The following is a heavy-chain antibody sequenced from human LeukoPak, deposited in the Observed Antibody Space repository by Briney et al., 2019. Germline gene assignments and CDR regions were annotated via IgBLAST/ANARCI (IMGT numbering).Heavy chain of an antibody. CDR1: GFTFSSYC. V-gene: IGHV3-7*01. CDR3: VRAGGSSWSDF. CDR2: INQDGSEN. J-gene: IGHJ4*02. D-gene: IGHD6-13*01. Sequence: GGSLSLSCAASGFTFSSYCLSWVRQPPGKGLEWVANINQDGSENHYVDTVKGRFTISRDHAKNSVFVQMTGLRVEDTAVYYCVRAGGSSWSDFWGQGTLVTVSS.